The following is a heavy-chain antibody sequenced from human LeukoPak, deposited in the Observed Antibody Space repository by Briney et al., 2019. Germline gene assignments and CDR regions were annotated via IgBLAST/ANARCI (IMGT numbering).Heavy chain of an antibody. CDR1: GFTFRSYW. Sequence: AGSLRLSCAASGFTFRSYWMSWVRQAPGKGLEWVANIKEDGSEKNYVDSVKGRFTISRDNAKNSLYLQMSSLRPEDTAVYYCARLRYSDYWGQGTLVTVSS. CDR2: IKEDGSEK. J-gene: IGHJ4*02. CDR3: ARLRYSDY. V-gene: IGHV3-7*01. D-gene: IGHD3-9*01.